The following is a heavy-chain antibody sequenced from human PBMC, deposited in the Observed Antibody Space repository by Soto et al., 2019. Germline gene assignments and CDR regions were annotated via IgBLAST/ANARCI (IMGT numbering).Heavy chain of an antibody. CDR2: ISSSGRNT. D-gene: IGHD5-18*01. V-gene: IGHV3-23*01. J-gene: IGHJ4*02. CDR3: AKDNYLDIAMVTFDY. CDR1: GFTISSYA. Sequence: GGSLRLSCAASGFTISSYAMSWVRQAPGKGLEWVSAISSSGRNTYYADSVKGRFTISRDNSKSTLYLQMNSLRAEDTAIYYCAKDNYLDIAMVTFDYWGQGTLVTVSS.